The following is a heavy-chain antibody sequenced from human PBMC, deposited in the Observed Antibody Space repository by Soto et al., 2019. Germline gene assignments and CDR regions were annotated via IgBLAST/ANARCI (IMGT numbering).Heavy chain of an antibody. CDR2: ISHDGNVN. V-gene: IGHV3-30*18. J-gene: IGHJ6*03. CDR3: AKDEYWESHFYYFMDL. CDR1: GFTFSSYA. D-gene: IGHD2-8*02. Sequence: QVQLVESGGGVVQPGRSLRLSCEASGFTFSSYAMHWVRQAPGKGLEWVAVISHDGNVNYYSESVKGRFTMSIYNSKDTLYLQMDSLRTEDTAVYFCAKDEYWESHFYYFMDLWGKGTPVTVSS.